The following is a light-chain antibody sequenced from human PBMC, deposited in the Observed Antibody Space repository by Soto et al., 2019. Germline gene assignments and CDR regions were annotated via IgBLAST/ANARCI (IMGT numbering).Light chain of an antibody. CDR3: ASWDDRLSVGV. J-gene: IGLJ3*02. V-gene: IGLV1-47*01. Sequence: QLVLTQPPSASGTPGQKVTISCSGSSSNIGGDYVYWYQQVSGTAPKLLIYRNDERPSGVPDRFSGSKSGTSASLAISGLRSEDEADYYCASWDDRLSVGVFGGGTKLTVL. CDR2: RND. CDR1: SSNIGGDY.